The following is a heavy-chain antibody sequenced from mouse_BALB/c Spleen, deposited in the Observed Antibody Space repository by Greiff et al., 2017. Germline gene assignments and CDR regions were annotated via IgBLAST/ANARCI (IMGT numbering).Heavy chain of an antibody. D-gene: IGHD2-1*01. V-gene: IGHV5-6-2*01. J-gene: IGHJ2*01. CDR2: INSNGGST. CDR3: ARQNGNYGFDY. CDR1: GFTFSSYY. Sequence: EVNVVESGGGLVKLGGSLKLSCAASGFTFSSYYMSWVRQTPEKRLELVAAINSNGGSTYYPDTVKGRFTISRDNAKNTLYLQMSSLKSEDTALYYCARQNGNYGFDYWGQGTTLTVSA.